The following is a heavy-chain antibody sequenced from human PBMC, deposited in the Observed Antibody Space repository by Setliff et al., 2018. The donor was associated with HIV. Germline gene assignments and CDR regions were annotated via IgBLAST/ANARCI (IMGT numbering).Heavy chain of an antibody. CDR1: GGSINNHY. CDR2: IYTSRGT. CDR3: ARSPSYRSSWEYYFDY. V-gene: IGHV4-4*09. D-gene: IGHD6-13*01. J-gene: IGHJ4*02. Sequence: PSETLSLTCTVSGGSINNHYWYWIRQPPGKGLEWIGYIYTSRGTNYNHSLRTRVIISVDTSNQFSLKLSSVTAADAAVYYCARSPSYRSSWEYYFDYWGQGILVTVSS.